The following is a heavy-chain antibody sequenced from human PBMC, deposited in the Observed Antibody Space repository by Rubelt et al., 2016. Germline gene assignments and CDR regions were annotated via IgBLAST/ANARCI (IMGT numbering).Heavy chain of an antibody. V-gene: IGHV1-58*02. D-gene: IGHD3-22*01. CDR2: IVVGSGNT. J-gene: IGHJ2*01. CDR1: GFTFTSSA. CDR3: ARDSPNYYDSSGSGVFDL. Sequence: QMQLVQSGPEVKKPGTSVKVSCKASGFTFTSSAMQWVRQARGQRLEWIGWIVVGSGNTNYAQKFQERVTITRDMSTSTAYMELSSLRSEDTAVYYCARDSPNYYDSSGSGVFDLWGRGTLVTVSS.